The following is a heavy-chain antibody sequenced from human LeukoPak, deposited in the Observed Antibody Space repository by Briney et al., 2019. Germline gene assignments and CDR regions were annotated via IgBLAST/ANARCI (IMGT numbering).Heavy chain of an antibody. CDR2: ISSSGSTI. CDR1: GFTFSDYY. J-gene: IGHJ4*02. D-gene: IGHD6-13*01. CDR3: ARRIAAAGNDPFDY. V-gene: IGHV3-11*04. Sequence: GGSLRLSCAASGFTFSDYYMSWIRQAPGQGLEWVSYISSSGSTIYYADSVKGRFTISRDNAKNSLYLQMNSLRAEDTAVYYCARRIAAAGNDPFDYWGQGTLVTVSS.